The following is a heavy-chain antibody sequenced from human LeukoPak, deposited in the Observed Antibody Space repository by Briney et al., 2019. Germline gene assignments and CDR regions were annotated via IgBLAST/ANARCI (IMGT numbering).Heavy chain of an antibody. D-gene: IGHD1-26*01. CDR1: GFTFNSYG. V-gene: IGHV3-23*01. Sequence: PGGSLRLSCAASGFTFNSYGMYWVRQSPGKGLEWVSALSSNGGSTFYADSVKGRFTISRDNSKNTLYLQMNTLSAEDTAVYHCAKVIPGRGQFDYWGQGTLVTVSS. CDR2: LSSNGGST. J-gene: IGHJ4*02. CDR3: AKVIPGRGQFDY.